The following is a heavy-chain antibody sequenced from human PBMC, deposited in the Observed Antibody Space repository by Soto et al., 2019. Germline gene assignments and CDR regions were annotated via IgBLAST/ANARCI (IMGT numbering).Heavy chain of an antibody. CDR1: GFTFSDHY. CDR2: IRKKVNGYST. CDR3: ANSGSYKPIDY. V-gene: IGHV3-72*01. J-gene: IGHJ4*02. D-gene: IGHD1-26*01. Sequence: GGSLRLSGAAPGFTFSDHYIDWVRQAPGKGMEWVGRIRKKVNGYSTEYAASVKGRFTISRDDSENSLYLQMNSLRTEDTAVYYCANSGSYKPIDYWGQGALVTVSS.